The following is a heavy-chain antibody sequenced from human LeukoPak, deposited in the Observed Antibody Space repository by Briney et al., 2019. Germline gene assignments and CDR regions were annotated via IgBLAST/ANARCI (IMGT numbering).Heavy chain of an antibody. CDR1: GYTFTSYD. D-gene: IGHD2-15*01. CDR2: MNPNSGNT. J-gene: IGHJ5*02. CDR3: ARGGYCSGGSCRALKNWFDP. Sequence: GASVKVSCKASGYTFTSYDINWVRQATGQGLEWMGWMNPNSGNTGYAQKFQGRVTMTRNTSISTAYMALSSLRSEDTAVYYCARGGYCSGGSCRALKNWFDPWGQGTLVTVSS. V-gene: IGHV1-8*01.